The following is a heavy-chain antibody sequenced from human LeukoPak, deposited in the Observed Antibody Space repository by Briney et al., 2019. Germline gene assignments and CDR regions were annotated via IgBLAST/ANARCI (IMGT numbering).Heavy chain of an antibody. CDR3: ALREGDYGDYSPLDY. Sequence: ASVKVPCKASGGTFSSYAISWVRQAPGQGLEWVGGIIPIFGTANYAQKFQGRVTITADKSTSTAYMELSSLRSEDTAVYYCALREGDYGDYSPLDYWGQGTLVTVSS. CDR1: GGTFSSYA. CDR2: IIPIFGTA. J-gene: IGHJ4*02. D-gene: IGHD4-17*01. V-gene: IGHV1-69*06.